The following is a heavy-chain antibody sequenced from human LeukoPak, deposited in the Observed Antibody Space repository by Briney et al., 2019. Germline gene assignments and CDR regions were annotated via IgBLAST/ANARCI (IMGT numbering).Heavy chain of an antibody. CDR1: GFTVSSNY. CDR3: ARDFGDGYYTSS. V-gene: IGHV3-53*01. D-gene: IGHD3-3*01. Sequence: GGSLRLSCAASGFTVSSNYMSWVRQAPGKGLEWVSVIYSGGSTYCADSVKGRFTISRDNSKNTLYLQMNSLRAEDTAVYYCARDFGDGYYTSSWGQGTLVTVSS. CDR2: IYSGGST. J-gene: IGHJ4*02.